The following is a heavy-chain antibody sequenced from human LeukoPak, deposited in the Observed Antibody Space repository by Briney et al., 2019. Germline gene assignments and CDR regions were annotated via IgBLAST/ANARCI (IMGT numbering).Heavy chain of an antibody. CDR1: GFTFSSYE. V-gene: IGHV3-48*03. CDR2: ISSSGSTI. Sequence: GGSLRLSCAASGFTFSSYEMNWVRQAPGQGLEWVSYISSSGSTIYYADSVKGRFTISRDNAKNSLYLQMNSLRAEDTAVYYCARLTVRDSSSSPPYYYYYYMDVWGKGTTVTVSS. CDR3: ARLTVRDSSSSPPYYYYYYMDV. D-gene: IGHD6-6*01. J-gene: IGHJ6*03.